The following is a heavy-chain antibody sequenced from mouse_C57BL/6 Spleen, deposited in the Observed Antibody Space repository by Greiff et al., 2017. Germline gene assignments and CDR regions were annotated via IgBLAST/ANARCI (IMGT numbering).Heavy chain of an antibody. J-gene: IGHJ3*01. Sequence: QVQLQQPGAELVKPGASVKMSCKASGYTFTSYWITWVKQRPGQGLEWIGDIYPGSGSTNYNEKFKSKATLTVDTSSSTAYMQLSSLTSEDSAVYYCARSACYSNSAWFAYWGQGTLVTVSA. D-gene: IGHD2-5*01. CDR1: GYTFTSYW. CDR3: ARSACYSNSAWFAY. V-gene: IGHV1-55*01. CDR2: IYPGSGST.